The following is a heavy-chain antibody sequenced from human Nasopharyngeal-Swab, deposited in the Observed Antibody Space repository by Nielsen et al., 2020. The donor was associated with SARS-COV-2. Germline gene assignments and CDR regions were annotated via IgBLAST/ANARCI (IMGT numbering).Heavy chain of an antibody. J-gene: IGHJ4*02. V-gene: IGHV3-23*01. CDR3: AKDLHSSSWPVGY. CDR2: ISGSGGTT. D-gene: IGHD6-6*01. Sequence: LSLTCAASGFTFSSYAMNWVRQGPGKGLEWVSEISGSGGTTYYADSVKGRFTISRDNSKNTLHLQMNSLRVEDTGVYYCAKDLHSSSWPVGYWGQGTLVTVSS. CDR1: GFTFSSYA.